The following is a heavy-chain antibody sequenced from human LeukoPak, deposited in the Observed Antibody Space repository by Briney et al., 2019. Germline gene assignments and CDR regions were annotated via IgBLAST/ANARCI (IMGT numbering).Heavy chain of an antibody. CDR1: RFTFSSYA. CDR2: IGGSGAPT. J-gene: IGHJ2*01. V-gene: IGHV3-23*01. Sequence: PGGSLTLSCAASRFTFSSYAMSWVRQAPGNGREWVSAIGGSGAPTNYADSVKGRFITSRDNSKNTLHLQLSSLIAQHTAVYHCAKPRNSGTAGWFFDLWGRGTLVTVSS. CDR3: AKPRNSGTAGWFFDL. D-gene: IGHD3-10*01.